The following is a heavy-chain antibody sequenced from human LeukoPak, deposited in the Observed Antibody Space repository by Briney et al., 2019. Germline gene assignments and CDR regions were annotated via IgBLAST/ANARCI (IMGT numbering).Heavy chain of an antibody. CDR1: GGSFSGYY. V-gene: IGHV4-34*01. J-gene: IGHJ5*02. CDR3: ARGPDFSRP. CDR2: INHSGST. Sequence: SETLSLTCAVYGGSFSGYYWSWIRQPPGKGLEWIGEINHSGSTNYNPFLKSRVTISVDTSKNQFSLKLSSVTAADTAVYYCARGPDFSRPWGQGTLVTVSS. D-gene: IGHD3-3*01.